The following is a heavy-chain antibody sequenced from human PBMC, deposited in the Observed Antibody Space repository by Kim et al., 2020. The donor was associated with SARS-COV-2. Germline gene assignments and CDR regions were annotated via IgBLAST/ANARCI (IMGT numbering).Heavy chain of an antibody. D-gene: IGHD6-13*01. CDR2: ET. Sequence: ETIYAQKFQGRVTMTEDTSTDTAYMELSSLRSEDTAVYYCATSAAGTFDYWGQGTLVTVSS. V-gene: IGHV1-24*01. CDR3: ATSAAGTFDY. J-gene: IGHJ4*02.